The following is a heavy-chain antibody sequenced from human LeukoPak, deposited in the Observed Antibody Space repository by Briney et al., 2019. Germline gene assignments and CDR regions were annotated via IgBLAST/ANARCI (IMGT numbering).Heavy chain of an antibody. J-gene: IGHJ6*02. CDR1: GGSISSSNW. V-gene: IGHV4-4*02. CDR3: ARAVTPYYYGMDV. CDR2: IYHSGST. D-gene: IGHD4-17*01. Sequence: SETLSLTFAVSGGSISSSNWWSWVRQPPGKGLEWIGEIYHSGSTNYNPSLKSRVTISVDKSKNQFSLKLSSVTAADTAVYYCARAVTPYYYGMDVWGQGTTVTVSS.